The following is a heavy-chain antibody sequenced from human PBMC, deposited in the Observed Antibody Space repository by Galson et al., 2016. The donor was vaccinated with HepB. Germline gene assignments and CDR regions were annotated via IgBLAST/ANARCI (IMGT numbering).Heavy chain of an antibody. D-gene: IGHD3-10*01. V-gene: IGHV3-30*18. CDR3: AKQFGSGTYYLRSLDY. J-gene: IGHJ4*02. CDR1: GFTSSNFG. Sequence: SLRLSCAASGFTSSNFGFHWVRQAPGKGLEWVAAISYDGNTQYYGDSIKGRFTISRDSSKSTIFLQMSSLRAEDTATYYCAKQFGSGTYYLRSLDYWGQGTKVTVPS. CDR2: ISYDGNTQ.